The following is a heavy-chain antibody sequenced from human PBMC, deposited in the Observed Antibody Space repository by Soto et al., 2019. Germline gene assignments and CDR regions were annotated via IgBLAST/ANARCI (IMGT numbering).Heavy chain of an antibody. J-gene: IGHJ6*02. D-gene: IGHD4-17*01. Sequence: SVKVSCKASGGTFSSYAIRWVRQAPGQELEWIGGIIPILGTANYAQKFQGRVTITADESTSTAYMELSSLRSEDTAVYYCARSEYGGNSGYYYGMDVWGQGTTVTVSS. V-gene: IGHV1-69*13. CDR1: GGTFSSYA. CDR2: IIPILGTA. CDR3: ARSEYGGNSGYYYGMDV.